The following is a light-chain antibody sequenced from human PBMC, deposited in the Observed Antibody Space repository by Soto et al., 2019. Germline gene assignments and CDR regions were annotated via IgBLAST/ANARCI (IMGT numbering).Light chain of an antibody. V-gene: IGKV3-15*01. CDR1: QSVRSN. J-gene: IGKJ1*01. CDR2: GAS. CDR3: QHYNNWPPWT. Sequence: EILMTQSPATLSVSPGERATLSCRASQSVRSNVAWYQQKQGQAPRLLIYGASTRATGIPARFSGSGSGTEFTLTISSLQSEDFAVYYCQHYNNWPPWTFGQGTKVEIK.